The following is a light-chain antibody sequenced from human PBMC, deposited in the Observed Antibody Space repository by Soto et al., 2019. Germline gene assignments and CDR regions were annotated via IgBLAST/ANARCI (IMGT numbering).Light chain of an antibody. Sequence: EILLTQSPATLSVSPGERATLSCRASQRVSSNLAWYQQKPGQAPRLLIYGASTRATGIPARFSGGGSGTEFTLTISSLQSEDSAVYYCQQYKNWLALTFGGGTKVDIK. CDR1: QRVSSN. V-gene: IGKV3-15*01. CDR3: QQYKNWLALT. J-gene: IGKJ4*01. CDR2: GAS.